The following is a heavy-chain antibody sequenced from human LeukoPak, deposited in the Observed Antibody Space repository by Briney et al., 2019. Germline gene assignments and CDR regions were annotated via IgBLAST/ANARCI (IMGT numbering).Heavy chain of an antibody. CDR3: ARDFKSGYVDS. J-gene: IGHJ4*02. CDR2: IYDDGTKE. V-gene: IGHV3-33*01. CDR1: GFTFSNYG. D-gene: IGHD3-3*01. Sequence: GGPLRLSCAASGFTFSNYGMHWVRQTPGKGLEWVAVIYDDGTKEYFADSVKGRFTISRDNSKNTVLLQMNSLRAEDTAMFYCARDFKSGYVDSWGQGTLVTVSA.